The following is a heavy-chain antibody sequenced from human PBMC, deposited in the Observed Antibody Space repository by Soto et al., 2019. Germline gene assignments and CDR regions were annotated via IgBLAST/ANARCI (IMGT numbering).Heavy chain of an antibody. D-gene: IGHD1-1*01. CDR3: AKESRNGDYFDY. Sequence: WSLSLSCAASVFTFSSYAMSWVRQAPGKGLEWVSAISGSCGSTYYADSVKGRFTISRDNSKNTLYLQMNSLRAEDTAVYYCAKESRNGDYFDYWGQGTLVTVSS. V-gene: IGHV3-23*01. CDR2: ISGSCGST. CDR1: VFTFSSYA. J-gene: IGHJ4*02.